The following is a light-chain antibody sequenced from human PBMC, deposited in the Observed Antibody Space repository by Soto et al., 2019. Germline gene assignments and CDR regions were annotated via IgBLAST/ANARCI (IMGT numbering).Light chain of an antibody. CDR3: QKLNAYPPWT. Sequence: PLTQSPSSLSASVGDRVTITCRASQGISSNLAWYQQKPGRAPKLLIFGASTLQSGVPSRFSGSGSGTDFTLTISRLQPEDFATYFCQKLNAYPPWTFGQGTKVEIK. CDR1: QGISSN. CDR2: GAS. J-gene: IGKJ1*01. V-gene: IGKV1-9*01.